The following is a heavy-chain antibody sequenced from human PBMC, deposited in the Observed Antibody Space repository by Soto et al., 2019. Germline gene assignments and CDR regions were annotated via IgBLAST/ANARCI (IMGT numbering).Heavy chain of an antibody. Sequence: QVQLQESGPGLVKPSQTLSLTCTVSGGSISSGGYYWSWIRQHPGKGLEGIGYIYYSGSTYYNPSLKSRVTISVDTSKNQFSLKLSSVTAADTAVYYCARVGTEDYYGLGAPGVYWGQGTLVTVSS. V-gene: IGHV4-31*03. CDR1: GGSISSGGYY. D-gene: IGHD3-10*01. CDR2: IYYSGST. CDR3: ARVGTEDYYGLGAPGVY. J-gene: IGHJ4*02.